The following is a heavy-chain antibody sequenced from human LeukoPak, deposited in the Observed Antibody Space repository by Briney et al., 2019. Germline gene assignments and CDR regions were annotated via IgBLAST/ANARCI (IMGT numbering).Heavy chain of an antibody. CDR2: INSISSYI. D-gene: IGHD3-22*01. CDR1: GFTFSSYS. Sequence: AGGSLRLSCAAAGFTFSSYSMNWVRQAPGKGLEWVSSINSISSYIYYAESVKGRFTISRDNAKNSLYLQMNSLRDEDAAVYYCAREPRAYYDSSGYYGDAFDIWGQGTTVTVSS. CDR3: AREPRAYYDSSGYYGDAFDI. V-gene: IGHV3-21*06. J-gene: IGHJ3*02.